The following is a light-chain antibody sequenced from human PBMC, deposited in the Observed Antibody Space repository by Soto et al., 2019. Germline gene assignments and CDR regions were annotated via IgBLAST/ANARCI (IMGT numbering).Light chain of an antibody. CDR2: EVT. V-gene: IGLV2-14*03. CDR3: TSYTSSSTWV. J-gene: IGLJ3*02. CDR1: SSDVGGYNY. Sequence: QSALTQPASVSGSPGQSITISCTGTSSDVGGYNYVSWYQQHPGKVPKLLIYEVTNRPSGVSNRFSGSKSGNTASLTISGLQAEDEADYYCTSYTSSSTWVVGGGTKLTVL.